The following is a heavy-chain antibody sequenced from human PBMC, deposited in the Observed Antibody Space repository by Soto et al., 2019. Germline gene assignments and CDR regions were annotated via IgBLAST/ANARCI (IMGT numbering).Heavy chain of an antibody. CDR1: GATFTNSA. J-gene: IGHJ3*01. V-gene: IGHV1-69*01. CDR3: AGPRPPRVGVAVEI. D-gene: IGHD3-16*01. Sequence: QVQLVHSGPEIKNPGSSVRVSCTISGATFTNSAIEWVRQAPGQGLEWMGGIIPALSTTNYAQTLRGRITITADESTNTADLELKSRTSADTAVYYGAGPRPPRVGVAVEIGGQGTLVAASS. CDR2: IIPALSTT.